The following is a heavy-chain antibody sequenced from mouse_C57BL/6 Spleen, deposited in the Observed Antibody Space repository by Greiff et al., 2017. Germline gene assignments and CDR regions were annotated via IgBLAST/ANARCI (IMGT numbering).Heavy chain of an antibody. CDR3: ARGLITDYYAMDY. CDR1: GYTFTSYW. Sequence: VQLRQPGAELVMPGASVKLSCKASGYTFTSYWMHWVKQRPGQGLEWIGEIDPSDSYTNYNQKFKGKSTLTVDKSSSTAYMQLSSLTSEDSAVYYCARGLITDYYAMDYWGQGTSVTVSS. J-gene: IGHJ4*01. D-gene: IGHD2-4*01. V-gene: IGHV1-69*01. CDR2: IDPSDSYT.